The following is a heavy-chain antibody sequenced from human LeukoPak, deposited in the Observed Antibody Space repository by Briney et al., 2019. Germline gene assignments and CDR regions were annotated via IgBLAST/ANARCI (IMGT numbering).Heavy chain of an antibody. J-gene: IGHJ4*02. CDR1: GFTFSSYG. Sequence: GRSLRLSCAASGFTFSSYGMHWVRQAPGKGLEWVAVIWYDGSNKYYADSVKGRFTISRDNSKNTLYLQMNSLRAEDTAVYHCARDWCSSTSCYVEYYFDYWGQGTLVTVSS. CDR3: ARDWCSSTSCYVEYYFDY. V-gene: IGHV3-33*01. CDR2: IWYDGSNK. D-gene: IGHD2-2*01.